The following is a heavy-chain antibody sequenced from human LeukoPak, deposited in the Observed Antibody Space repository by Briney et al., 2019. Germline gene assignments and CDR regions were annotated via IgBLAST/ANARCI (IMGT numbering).Heavy chain of an antibody. Sequence: GASVKVSCKASGGTFSSYAISWVRQAPGQGLEWMGGIIPIFGTANYAQKFQGRVTITADESTSTAYMELSSLRSEDTAVYYCALNYYGSGSHDYWGQGTLVTVSS. CDR2: IIPIFGTA. V-gene: IGHV1-69*13. J-gene: IGHJ4*02. D-gene: IGHD3-10*01. CDR1: GGTFSSYA. CDR3: ALNYYGSGSHDY.